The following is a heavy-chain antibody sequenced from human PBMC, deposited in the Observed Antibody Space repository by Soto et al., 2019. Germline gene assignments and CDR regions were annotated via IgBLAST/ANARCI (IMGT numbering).Heavy chain of an antibody. D-gene: IGHD2-15*01. CDR2: INGASAFS. V-gene: IGHV3-21*01. CDR1: GFVFSGFQ. CDR3: AIDKLSFQVALDL. Sequence: PGGSLRLSCAAPGFVFSGFQLNWVRQAPGGGLEWLSSINGASAFSRYAESVEGRFTISRDNPNKILFLHMDNLRPDDTAVYYLAIDKLSFQVALDLGGQGTLVTVPS. J-gene: IGHJ5*02.